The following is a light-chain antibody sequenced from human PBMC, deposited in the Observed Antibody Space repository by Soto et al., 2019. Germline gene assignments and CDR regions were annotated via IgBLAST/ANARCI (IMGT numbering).Light chain of an antibody. Sequence: EIVLTQSPGTLSLSPGERATLSCRASQSVTSRNLAWYQQKPGQAPRLLIYGASSRATGIPDRFSGSGSGTDFTLTITRLEPEDFAVFYCQQYGGSPPITFGQGTRLEIK. CDR1: QSVTSRN. V-gene: IGKV3-20*01. CDR2: GAS. J-gene: IGKJ5*01. CDR3: QQYGGSPPIT.